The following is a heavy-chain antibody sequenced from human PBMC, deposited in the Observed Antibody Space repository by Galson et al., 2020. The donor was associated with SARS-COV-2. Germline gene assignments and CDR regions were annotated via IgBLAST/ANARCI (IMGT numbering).Heavy chain of an antibody. V-gene: IGHV4-30-2*01. CDR2: IYASGNT. D-gene: IGHD1-26*01. CDR1: GGSVSSGAFS. CDR3: ARGQQTELLTPFDF. Sequence: PSETLSLTYAVSGGSVSSGAFSWTWIRQPPGKGLEWIGYIYASGNTYYNPSLKSRVSISVDRSKNQFSLNLSSVTAADTAVYYCARGQQTELLTPFDFWGQGTLVTVSS. J-gene: IGHJ4*02.